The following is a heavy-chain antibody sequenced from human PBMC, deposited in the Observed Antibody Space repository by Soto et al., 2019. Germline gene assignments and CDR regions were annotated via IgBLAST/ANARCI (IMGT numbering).Heavy chain of an antibody. Sequence: GASVKVSCKASGYTFTSYAMHWVRQAPGQRLEWMGWINPNSGGTNYAQKFQGWVTMTRDTSISTAYMELSRLRSDDTAVYYCARSYYYYYGMDVWGQGTTVTVSS. J-gene: IGHJ6*02. CDR1: GYTFTSYA. CDR2: INPNSGGT. CDR3: ARSYYYYYGMDV. V-gene: IGHV1-2*04.